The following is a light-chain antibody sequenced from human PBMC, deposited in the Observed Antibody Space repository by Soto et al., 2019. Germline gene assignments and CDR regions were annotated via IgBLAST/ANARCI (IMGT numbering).Light chain of an antibody. Sequence: EIVMTQSPATLSVSPGERATFSCRASQSVSSNYLAWYQQKPGQAPRLLIYGAFKRATGIPDRFSGSGSGTDFTLTISRMEPEDFAEYCCQQYGSSPRTFGQGTKVDI. CDR1: QSVSSNY. CDR2: GAF. CDR3: QQYGSSPRT. V-gene: IGKV3-20*01. J-gene: IGKJ1*01.